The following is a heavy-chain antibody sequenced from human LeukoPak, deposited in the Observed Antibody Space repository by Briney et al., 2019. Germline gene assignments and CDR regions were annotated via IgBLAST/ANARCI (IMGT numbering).Heavy chain of an antibody. CDR3: ARDIPVDSRSSVPKPVRDS. J-gene: IGHJ5*02. Sequence: PGGSLRLSCAASGFTISYNYMGWVRQAPGKGLQWVSVIYSNTSAYYADSVKGRFTISRHNSKNTLYLQMTSLRAEDTAVYYCARDIPVDSRSSVPKPVRDSWGQGTLVTVSS. CDR2: IYSNTSA. V-gene: IGHV3-53*04. CDR1: GFTISYNY. D-gene: IGHD6-6*01.